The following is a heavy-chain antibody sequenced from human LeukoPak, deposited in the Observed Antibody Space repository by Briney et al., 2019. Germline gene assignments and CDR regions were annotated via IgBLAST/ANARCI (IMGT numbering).Heavy chain of an antibody. CDR1: GYTFTTSW. D-gene: IGHD2-8*01. CDR3: ARLYGRYFDY. V-gene: IGHV5-51*01. J-gene: IGHJ4*02. Sequence: GESLNISCKGSGYTFTTSWIGWVRQMPGKGLEWMAIIYPSDSDTTYSPSFQGQVTISADKSINTAYLQWSSLQASDTAMYYCARLYGRYFDYWGEGTLVTVSS. CDR2: IYPSDSDT.